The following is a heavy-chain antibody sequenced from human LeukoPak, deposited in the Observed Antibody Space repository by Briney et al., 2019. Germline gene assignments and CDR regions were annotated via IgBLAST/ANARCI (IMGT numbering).Heavy chain of an antibody. J-gene: IGHJ3*02. V-gene: IGHV1-18*01. CDR2: ISAYIGNT. CDR3: AWGGSGWFDAFDI. Sequence: VASVKVSCKASGYTFNSHGISWVRQAPGQGLEWMGWISAYIGNTNYAQKFQGRVTMTRDTSISTAYMELSRLRSDDTAVYYCAWGGSGWFDAFDIWGQGTMVTVSS. D-gene: IGHD6-19*01. CDR1: GYTFNSHG.